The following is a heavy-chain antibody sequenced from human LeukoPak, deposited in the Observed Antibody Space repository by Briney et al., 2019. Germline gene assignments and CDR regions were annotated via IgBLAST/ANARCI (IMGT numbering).Heavy chain of an antibody. CDR3: ARDRGYSYGPFDY. CDR1: GGSISSGDYY. V-gene: IGHV4-30-4*01. J-gene: IGHJ4*02. D-gene: IGHD5-18*01. Sequence: PSQTLSLTCTVSGGSISSGDYYWSWIRQPPGKGLEWIGYIYHSGNTYYNPSLKSRVTISVDTSKNQFSLKLSSVTAADTAVYYCARDRGYSYGPFDYWGQGTLVTVSS. CDR2: IYHSGNT.